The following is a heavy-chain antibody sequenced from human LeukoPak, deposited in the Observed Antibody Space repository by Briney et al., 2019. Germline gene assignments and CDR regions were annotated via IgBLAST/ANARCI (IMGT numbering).Heavy chain of an antibody. V-gene: IGHV3-48*03. Sequence: GGSLRLSCAASGFTFSSYEMHWVREAPGEGLEWVSYISCCGSNIFYADSVKGRFTIPRHNPKNSLYQQTNSLRPGDTALYYWASDRSSSWGNLFDPGGQGTLVTVSS. CDR3: ASDRSSSWGNLFDP. CDR2: ISCCGSNI. D-gene: IGHD6-13*01. J-gene: IGHJ5*02. CDR1: GFTFSSYE.